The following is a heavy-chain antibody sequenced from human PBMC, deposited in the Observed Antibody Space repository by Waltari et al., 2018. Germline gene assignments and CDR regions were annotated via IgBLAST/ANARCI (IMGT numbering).Heavy chain of an antibody. D-gene: IGHD3-22*01. CDR1: GYTFTGYY. Sequence: VQLVQSGAEVKKPGASVKVSCKASGYTFTGYYMHWVRQAPGQGLEWMGWINPNSGGTNYAQKFQGRVTMTRDTSISTAYMELSRLRSDDTAVYYCARDLTYYYDSSGYYTRDAFDIWGQGTMVTVSS. V-gene: IGHV1-2*02. J-gene: IGHJ3*02. CDR3: ARDLTYYYDSSGYYTRDAFDI. CDR2: INPNSGGT.